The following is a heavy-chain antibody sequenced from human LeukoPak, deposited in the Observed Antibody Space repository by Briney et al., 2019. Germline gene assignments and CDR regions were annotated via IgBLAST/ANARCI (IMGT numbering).Heavy chain of an antibody. D-gene: IGHD3-10*01. V-gene: IGHV4-34*01. CDR2: INHSGST. CDR1: GGSFSGYY. Sequence: SETLSLTCAVYGGSFSGYYWSWIRQPPGKGLEWIGEINHSGSTNYNPSLKSRVTISVDTSKNQFSLKLSSVTAADTAVYYCAREGLSMVRGVLPKEAWGWFDPWGQGTLVTVSS. CDR3: AREGLSMVRGVLPKEAWGWFDP. J-gene: IGHJ5*02.